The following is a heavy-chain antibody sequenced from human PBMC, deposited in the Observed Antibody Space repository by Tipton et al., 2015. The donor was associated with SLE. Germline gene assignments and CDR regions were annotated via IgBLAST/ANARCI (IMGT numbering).Heavy chain of an antibody. D-gene: IGHD1-14*01. CDR1: GGTFSSYA. Sequence: QVQLVQSGPEVKKPGSSVKVSCKASGGTFSSYAISWVRQAPGQGLEGMGGIIPILGIANYAQKFQGRVTITTDESTSTAYMELSSLRSEDTAVYYCARQGNRNVDDAFDIWGQGTMVTVSS. CDR2: IIPILGIA. CDR3: ARQGNRNVDDAFDI. J-gene: IGHJ3*02. V-gene: IGHV1-69*01.